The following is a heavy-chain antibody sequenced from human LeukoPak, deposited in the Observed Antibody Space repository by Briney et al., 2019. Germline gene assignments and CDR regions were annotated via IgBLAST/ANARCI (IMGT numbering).Heavy chain of an antibody. D-gene: IGHD2-2*01. J-gene: IGHJ6*03. CDR2: IRYDGSNK. CDR1: GFTFSSYG. CDR3: AKDYCSSTSCYYYYYYMDV. Sequence: PEGSLRLSCAASGFTFSSYGMHWVRQAPGKGLEWVAFIRYDGSNKYYADSVKGRFTISRDNSKNTLYLQMNSLRAEDTAVYYCAKDYCSSTSCYYYYYYMDVWGKGTTVTVSS. V-gene: IGHV3-30*02.